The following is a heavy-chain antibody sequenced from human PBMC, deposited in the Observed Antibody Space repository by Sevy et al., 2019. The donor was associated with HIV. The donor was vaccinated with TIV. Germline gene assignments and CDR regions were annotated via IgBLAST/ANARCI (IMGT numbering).Heavy chain of an antibody. Sequence: GGSLRLSCAASGFAFSIYSMNWVRQTPGKGLEWVAYMTSDVRTIYYADSVKGRFTISRDNAKNSLFLQMNRLRAEDTAVYYCARSVEYYFDNWGQGTLVTVSS. CDR3: ARSVEYYFDN. D-gene: IGHD6-19*01. CDR2: MTSDVRTI. J-gene: IGHJ4*02. CDR1: GFAFSIYS. V-gene: IGHV3-48*01.